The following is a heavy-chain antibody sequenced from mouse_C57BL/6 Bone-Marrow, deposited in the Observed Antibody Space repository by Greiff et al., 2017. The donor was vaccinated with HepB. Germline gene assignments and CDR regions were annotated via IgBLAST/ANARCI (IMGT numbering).Heavy chain of an antibody. Sequence: EVNLVESGGGLVKPGGSLKLSCAASGFTFSSYAMSWVRQTPEKRLEWVATISDGGSYTYYPDNVKGRFTISRDNAKNNLYLQMSHLKSEDTAMYYCARDAVPRWGQGTTLTVSS. CDR3: ARDAVPR. J-gene: IGHJ2*01. CDR2: ISDGGSYT. V-gene: IGHV5-4*01. CDR1: GFTFSSYA.